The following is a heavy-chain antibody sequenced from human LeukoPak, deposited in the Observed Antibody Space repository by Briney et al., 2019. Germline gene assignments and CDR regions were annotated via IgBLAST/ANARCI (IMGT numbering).Heavy chain of an antibody. CDR1: GHTFTRYY. V-gene: IGHV1-46*01. Sequence: ASVKVSCKASGHTFTRYYIHWVRQAPGQGLEWMGVINPGSGNTNYAQKFQDRVTMTRGTSTGTVYMELSSLRSEDTAVYLCARVTGGANFDHWGQGTLVTVSS. J-gene: IGHJ4*02. D-gene: IGHD1-14*01. CDR2: INPGSGNT. CDR3: ARVTGGANFDH.